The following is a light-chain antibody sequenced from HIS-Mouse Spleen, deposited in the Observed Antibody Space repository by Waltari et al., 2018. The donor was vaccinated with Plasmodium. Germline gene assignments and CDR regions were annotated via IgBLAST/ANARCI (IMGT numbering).Light chain of an antibody. CDR3: CSYAGSSTLV. J-gene: IGLJ3*02. CDR2: EGS. CDR1: SSDVGSYNL. V-gene: IGLV2-23*01. Sequence: QSALTQPASVSGSPGQSITIPCTGTSSDVGSYNLVSWYQQHPGKAPKLMIYEGSKRPSGVSNHFSGSKSGNTASLTISGLQAEDEADYYCCSYAGSSTLVFGGGTK.